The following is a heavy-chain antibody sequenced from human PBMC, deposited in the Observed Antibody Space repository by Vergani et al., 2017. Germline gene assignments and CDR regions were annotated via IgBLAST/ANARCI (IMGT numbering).Heavy chain of an antibody. CDR3: ARDLLPKTGATRMDYYYMDV. V-gene: IGHV6-1*01. CDR1: GDSVSSNSAA. Sequence: QVQLQQSGPGLVKPSQTLSLTCAISGDSVSSNSAAWNWIRQSPSRGLEWLGRTYYRSKWYNDYAVSVKSRITINPDTSKNQFSLQLNSVTPEDTAVYYCARDLLPKTGATRMDYYYMDVWGKGTTVTVSS. J-gene: IGHJ6*03. CDR2: TYYRSKWYN. D-gene: IGHD7-27*01.